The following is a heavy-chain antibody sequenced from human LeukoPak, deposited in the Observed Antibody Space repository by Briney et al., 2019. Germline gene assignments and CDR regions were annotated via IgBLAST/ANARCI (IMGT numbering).Heavy chain of an antibody. Sequence: ASVKVSCKASGYTFTSYDINWVRQATGQGLEWMGIINPSGGVTDYAQKFQGRVTMTRDTSTSTVYMELSSLKSDDTAVYYCARDGDKGDGYYFGYWGQGSLVTVSS. CDR2: INPSGGVT. D-gene: IGHD2-21*02. CDR3: ARDGDKGDGYYFGY. CDR1: GYTFTSYD. J-gene: IGHJ4*02. V-gene: IGHV1-46*01.